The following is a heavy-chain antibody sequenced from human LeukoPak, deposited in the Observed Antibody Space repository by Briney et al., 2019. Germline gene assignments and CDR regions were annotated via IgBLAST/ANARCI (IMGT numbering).Heavy chain of an antibody. CDR1: GFTFSSSW. J-gene: IGHJ4*02. CDR2: IKCDGSEK. Sequence: PGGSLRLSCAASGFTFSSSWMHWVCQAPEKGLEWVADIKCDGSEKYYVDSVKGRMTISRDNAKNSLYLQVNRLRAEDMTVYYCGRQQRGDLRYFDWLLYPPPVDYWGQGTLVTVSS. V-gene: IGHV3-52*01. CDR3: GRQQRGDLRYFDWLLYPPPVDY. D-gene: IGHD3-9*01.